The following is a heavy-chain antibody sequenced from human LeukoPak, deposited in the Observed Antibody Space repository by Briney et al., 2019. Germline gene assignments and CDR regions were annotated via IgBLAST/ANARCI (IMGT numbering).Heavy chain of an antibody. Sequence: GGSLRLSCAASGFNLSSYWMSWVRQAPGKGLEWVANIKEDGSEKYYVDSVKGRFTISRDNAKNSLYLQMNSLRADDTAVYYCARLVVSSWYHEVLRGRDYWGQGTLVTVSS. CDR2: IKEDGSEK. D-gene: IGHD6-13*01. J-gene: IGHJ4*02. CDR1: GFNLSSYW. V-gene: IGHV3-7*01. CDR3: ARLVVSSWYHEVLRGRDY.